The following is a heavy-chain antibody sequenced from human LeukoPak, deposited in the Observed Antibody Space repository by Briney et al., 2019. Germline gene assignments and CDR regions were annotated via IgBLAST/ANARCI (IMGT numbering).Heavy chain of an antibody. V-gene: IGHV3-23*01. CDR2: ISESGGST. J-gene: IGHJ4*02. Sequence: GGSLRRSCVVSGFTFSTSAMSWVRQAPGKGLEWVSGISESGGSTYYADSVKGRFTSSRDNSKNTLYLQMNNLRAEDTAAYYCAKGSFWGQGTLVTVSS. CDR1: GFTFSTSA. D-gene: IGHD3-10*01. CDR3: AKGSF.